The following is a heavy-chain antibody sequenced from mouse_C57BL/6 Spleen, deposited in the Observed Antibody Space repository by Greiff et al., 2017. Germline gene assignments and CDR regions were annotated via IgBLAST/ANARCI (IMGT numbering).Heavy chain of an antibody. J-gene: IGHJ4*01. CDR3: AGSPFITAYAMDY. D-gene: IGHD1-1*01. CDR1: GYTFTSYW. Sequence: QVQLQQPGAELVRPGSSVKLSCKASGYTFTSYWMDWVKQRPGQGLEWIGNIYPSDSETHYNQKFKDKATLTVDKSSRTAYMPLSSLTSEDSAVYYCAGSPFITAYAMDYWGQGTSVTGSS. CDR2: IYPSDSET. V-gene: IGHV1-61*01.